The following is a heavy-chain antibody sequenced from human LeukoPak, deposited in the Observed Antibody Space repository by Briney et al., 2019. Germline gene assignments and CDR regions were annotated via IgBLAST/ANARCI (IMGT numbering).Heavy chain of an antibody. D-gene: IGHD7-27*01. CDR1: GFTFSRDG. Sequence: PGGSLRLSCAASGFTFSRDGILWVRQAPGKGLEWVAVVWYEGSEKYYADSVKGLFTISRDSSKITLYLQMNSLRAEDTAIYYCAKDRGDPNYYLDQWGQGTLGTVSS. V-gene: IGHV3-33*06. CDR2: VWYEGSEK. J-gene: IGHJ4*01. CDR3: AKDRGDPNYYLDQ.